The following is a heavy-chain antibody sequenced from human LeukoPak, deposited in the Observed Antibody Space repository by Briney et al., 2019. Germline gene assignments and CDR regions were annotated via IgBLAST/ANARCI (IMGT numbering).Heavy chain of an antibody. J-gene: IGHJ4*02. CDR3: ARDRGGSYSAIDY. D-gene: IGHD1-26*01. Sequence: GGSLRLSCAASGFTFSSYSMNWVRQAPGKGLEWVSFISSSSSTIYYADSVKGRFTISRDNTKNSLYLQMNSLRAEDTAVYYCARDRGGSYSAIDYWGQGTLVTVSS. CDR1: GFTFSSYS. CDR2: ISSSSSTI. V-gene: IGHV3-48*04.